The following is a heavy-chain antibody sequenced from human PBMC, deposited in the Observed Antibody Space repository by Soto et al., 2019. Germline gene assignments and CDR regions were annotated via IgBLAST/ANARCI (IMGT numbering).Heavy chain of an antibody. CDR2: IIPIFGTA. V-gene: IGHV1-69*01. CDR1: GGTFRSYA. D-gene: IGHD2-2*01. J-gene: IGHJ4*02. Sequence: QVQLVQSGAEVKKPGSSVKVSCKASGGTFRSYAIIWVRQAPGQGLEWMGGIIPIFGTANYAQKFQGRVTITADESTSTAYMELRSLRSEDTAVYYCARDRDQLLWTLEYWCQGTLVTVSS. CDR3: ARDRDQLLWTLEY.